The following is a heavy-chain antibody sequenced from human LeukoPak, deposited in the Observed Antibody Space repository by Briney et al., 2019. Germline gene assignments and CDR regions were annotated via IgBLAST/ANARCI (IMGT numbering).Heavy chain of an antibody. V-gene: IGHV4-59*08. J-gene: IGHJ6*02. CDR1: GGSIRCYY. Sequence: PSETLSLTFTVSGGSIRCYYCTWIRQSPGKGLEWIGYMMYSGSTNYNPSLKSRVTISVDTSKKQFSLKLNSVTAADTAVYYCARQVVSDKYYYALDVRGQGTTVTVSS. CDR2: MMYSGST. D-gene: IGHD5/OR15-5a*01. CDR3: ARQVVSDKYYYALDV.